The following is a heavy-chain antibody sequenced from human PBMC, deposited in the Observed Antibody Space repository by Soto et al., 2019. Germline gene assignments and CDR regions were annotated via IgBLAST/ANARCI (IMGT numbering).Heavy chain of an antibody. CDR3: ARLDYCSGGSCHDLDYYYYGMDV. CDR2: IYPGDSDT. D-gene: IGHD2-15*01. V-gene: IGHV5-51*01. Sequence: EESLKISCKGSGYSFTSYWIGWVRQMPWKGLEWMGIIYPGDSDTRYSPSFQGQVTISADKSISTAYLQWSSLKASDTAMYYCARLDYCSGGSCHDLDYYYYGMDVWGQGTTVTVSS. CDR1: GYSFTSYW. J-gene: IGHJ6*02.